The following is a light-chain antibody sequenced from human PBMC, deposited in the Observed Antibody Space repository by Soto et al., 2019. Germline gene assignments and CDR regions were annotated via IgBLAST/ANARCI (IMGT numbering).Light chain of an antibody. CDR3: QQRGNWPPRYT. Sequence: EIVLTQSPATLSLPPGERATLSCRASQSVSSYLAWYQHKPGQAPRLLIYDASNRATGIPARFSGSGSGTDFALTISSLEPEDFAVYSCQQRGNWPPRYTFGQGTKLEIK. V-gene: IGKV3-11*01. J-gene: IGKJ2*01. CDR2: DAS. CDR1: QSVSSY.